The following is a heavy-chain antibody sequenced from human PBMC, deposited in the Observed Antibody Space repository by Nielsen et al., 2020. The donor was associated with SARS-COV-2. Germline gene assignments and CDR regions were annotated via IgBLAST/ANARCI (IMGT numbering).Heavy chain of an antibody. D-gene: IGHD3-22*01. CDR2: ISTYNGDT. J-gene: IGHJ4*02. CDR3: ARDWGDRSGYYADY. V-gene: IGHV1-18*01. CDR1: RYTFTSYG. Sequence: ASVKVSCKASRYTFTSYGISWVRQAPGQGLEWVGWISTYNGDTNYAQKLQGRVTMTTDTSTSTAYMELRSLTSDDTAVYYCARDWGDRSGYYADYWGQGTLVTVSS.